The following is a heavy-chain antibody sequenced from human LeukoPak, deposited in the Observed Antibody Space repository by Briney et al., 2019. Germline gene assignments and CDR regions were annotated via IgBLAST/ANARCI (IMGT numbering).Heavy chain of an antibody. CDR3: AKVDERGYCSSTSCYGDY. V-gene: IGHV3-23*01. D-gene: IGHD2-2*01. CDR1: GFTFSTYA. CDR2: ISGSGTYT. J-gene: IGHJ4*02. Sequence: GGSLRLSCAASGFTFSTYAMTWVRQAPGEGLEWVSAISGSGTYTYYADSVKGRFTISRDNSKNTLFLQMNSLRAEDTAVYYCAKVDERGYCSSTSCYGDYWGQGTLVTVSS.